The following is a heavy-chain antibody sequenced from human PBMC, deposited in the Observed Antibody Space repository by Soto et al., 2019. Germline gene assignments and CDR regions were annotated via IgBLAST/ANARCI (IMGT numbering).Heavy chain of an antibody. Sequence: SETLSLNGTVSGHSFSPYFWSWLRQAPGKELEWIAYTHISGSTIYSPTLKSGFTMSVDTSKNQYSLKHSSLPAADTAVYYCASVMIAPPAPYYSYFMDVWAQGTTGTV. J-gene: IGHJ6*02. CDR1: GHSFSPYF. V-gene: IGHV4-59*01. CDR2: THISGST. D-gene: IGHD3-22*01. CDR3: ASVMIAPPAPYYSYFMDV.